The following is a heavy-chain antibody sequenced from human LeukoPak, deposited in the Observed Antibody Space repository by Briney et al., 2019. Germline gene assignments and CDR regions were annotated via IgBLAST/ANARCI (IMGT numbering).Heavy chain of an antibody. Sequence: GASVKVSCKASGGTFSSYTISWVRQAPGQGLEWMGGIIPLFGTPDYAQKFQDRLTITADKSTSTAYMELSSLRSEDTAVYYCASATLRCSGGSCYEMDVWGKGPRSPSPQ. CDR2: IIPLFGTP. CDR1: GGTFSSYT. J-gene: IGHJ6*01. D-gene: IGHD2-15*01. CDR3: ASATLRCSGGSCYEMDV. V-gene: IGHV1-69*06.